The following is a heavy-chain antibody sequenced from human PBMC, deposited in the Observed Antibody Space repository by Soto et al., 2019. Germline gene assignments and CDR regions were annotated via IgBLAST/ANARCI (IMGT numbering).Heavy chain of an antibody. Sequence: LSCAASGFTFSSYSMNWVRQAPGKGLEWVSSISSSSDTKYYADSVKGRFTISGDSAKNSLYLQMNSLRDEDTAVYYCARDWGTGWYWGQGTLVTVSS. V-gene: IGHV3-48*02. J-gene: IGHJ4*02. CDR3: ARDWGTGWY. D-gene: IGHD6-19*01. CDR1: GFTFSSYS. CDR2: ISSSSDTK.